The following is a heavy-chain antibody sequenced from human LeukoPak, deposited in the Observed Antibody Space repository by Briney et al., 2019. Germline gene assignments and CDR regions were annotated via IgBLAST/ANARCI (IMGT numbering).Heavy chain of an antibody. V-gene: IGHV4-34*01. D-gene: IGHD3-16*01. Sequence: SETLSLTCAVYGGSFSGYYWSWIRQPPGKGLEWIGEINHSGSTNYNPSLKSRVTISVDTTKNQFSLKLSSVTAADTAVYYCATRGQSGHHYYYMDVWGKGTTVTVSS. CDR3: ATRGQSGHHYYYMDV. CDR2: INHSGST. J-gene: IGHJ6*03. CDR1: GGSFSGYY.